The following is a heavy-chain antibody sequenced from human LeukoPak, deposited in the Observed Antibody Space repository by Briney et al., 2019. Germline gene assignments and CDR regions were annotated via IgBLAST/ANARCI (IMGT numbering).Heavy chain of an antibody. CDR1: GFIFSSNA. V-gene: IGHV3-23*01. D-gene: IGHD1-26*01. J-gene: IGHJ4*01. CDR2: IGGSVGTK. CDR3: AKHLSGTYSFDY. Sequence: GGSLRLSCAASGFIFSSNAMSWVRQAPGRGLEWVSGIGGSVGTKYYADSVKGRFTISRDNSKNTVYLQMNSLRAEDTALYYCAKHLSGTYSFDYWGHGTLVTVSS.